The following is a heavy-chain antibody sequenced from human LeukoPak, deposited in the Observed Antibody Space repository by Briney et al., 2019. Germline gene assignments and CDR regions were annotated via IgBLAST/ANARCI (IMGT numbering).Heavy chain of an antibody. CDR3: TRDYIGWTFDY. Sequence: GGSLRLSCAASGFTFSNYAMSWVRQAPGKGLVWVSRINSDGSSTNYADSVKGRFTISRDNAKNTLYLQMNSLRAEDTAVYYCTRDYIGWTFDYWGRGTLVTVSS. J-gene: IGHJ4*02. D-gene: IGHD2-15*01. V-gene: IGHV3-74*01. CDR1: GFTFSNYA. CDR2: INSDGSST.